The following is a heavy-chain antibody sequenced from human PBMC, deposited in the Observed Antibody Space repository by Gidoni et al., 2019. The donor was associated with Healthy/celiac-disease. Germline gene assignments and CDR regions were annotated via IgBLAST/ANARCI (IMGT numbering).Heavy chain of an antibody. Sequence: EVQLVESGGGLVQPGRSLRLSCAASGFPFDDYAMNWVRQAPGKGLEWVSGMSWNSGSIGYADSVKGRFTISRDNAKNSLYLQMNSLRAEDTALYYCAKDRRGYDFFNWYFDLWGRGTLVTVSS. J-gene: IGHJ2*01. CDR3: AKDRRGYDFFNWYFDL. D-gene: IGHD5-12*01. CDR1: GFPFDDYA. CDR2: MSWNSGSI. V-gene: IGHV3-9*01.